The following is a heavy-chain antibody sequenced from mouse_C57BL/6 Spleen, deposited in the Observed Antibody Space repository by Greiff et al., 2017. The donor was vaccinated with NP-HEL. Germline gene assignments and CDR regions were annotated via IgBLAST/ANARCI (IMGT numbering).Heavy chain of an antibody. CDR1: GFNIKDDY. V-gene: IGHV14-4*01. Sequence: EVKLVESGAELVRPGASVKLSCTASGFNIKDDYMHWVKQRPEQGLEWIGWIDPENGDTEYASKFQGKATITADTSSNTAYLQLSSLTSEDTAVYYCTTGGGNYNFDYWGQGTTLTVSS. CDR2: IDPENGDT. D-gene: IGHD2-1*01. J-gene: IGHJ2*01. CDR3: TTGGGNYNFDY.